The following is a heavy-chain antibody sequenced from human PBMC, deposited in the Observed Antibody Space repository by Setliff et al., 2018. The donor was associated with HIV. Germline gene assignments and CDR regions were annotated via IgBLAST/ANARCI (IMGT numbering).Heavy chain of an antibody. V-gene: IGHV4-39*07. CDR2: IYHTGIT. CDR1: GGSITRTPYY. CDR3: ARDLRITLFGGDVYYYYGMGV. J-gene: IGHJ6*02. Sequence: SETLSLTCTVSGGSITRTPYYWGWIRQPPGKGLEWIGSIYHTGITYDNPSLKSRVTISVDTPKNQFSLKLSSVTAADTAVYYCARDLRITLFGGDVYYYYGMGVWGQGTTVTVSS. D-gene: IGHD3-3*01.